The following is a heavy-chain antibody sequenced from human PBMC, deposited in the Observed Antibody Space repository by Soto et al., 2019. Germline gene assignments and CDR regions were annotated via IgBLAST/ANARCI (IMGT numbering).Heavy chain of an antibody. V-gene: IGHV4-59*08. Sequence: SETLSLTCTVSGGSISSYYWSWIRQPPGKGLEWIGYIYYSGSTNYNPSLKSRVTISVDTSKNQFSLKLSSVTAADTAVYYCARGYGGTFDYWGQGPLVTASS. CDR2: IYYSGST. J-gene: IGHJ4*02. D-gene: IGHD2-15*01. CDR3: ARGYGGTFDY. CDR1: GGSISSYY.